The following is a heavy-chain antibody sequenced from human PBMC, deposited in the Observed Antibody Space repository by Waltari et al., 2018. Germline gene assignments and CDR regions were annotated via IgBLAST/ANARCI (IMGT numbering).Heavy chain of an antibody. Sequence: QVQLVESGGGVVQPGGSLRLSCAASGFTFSSYGMHWVRQAPGKGLEWVAFIRYDGSNKYYADSVKGRFTISRDNSKNTLYLQMNSLRAEDTAVYYCAKDRAYCSSTSCYNYYYYYMDVWGKGTTVTISS. CDR1: GFTFSSYG. CDR3: AKDRAYCSSTSCYNYYYYYMDV. D-gene: IGHD2-2*02. V-gene: IGHV3-30*02. CDR2: IRYDGSNK. J-gene: IGHJ6*03.